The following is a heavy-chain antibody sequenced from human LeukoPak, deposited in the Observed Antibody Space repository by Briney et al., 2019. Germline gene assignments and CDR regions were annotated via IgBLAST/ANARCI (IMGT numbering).Heavy chain of an antibody. D-gene: IGHD6-19*01. CDR3: AKASGIAVAGSSHFFDY. CDR1: GYSFTNYW. Sequence: GESLKISCKGSGYSFTNYWIGWVRQMPGKGLEWVGIIYPGDSDTRYSPSFQGQFTISADKSISTAYLQWSSLKASDTAMYYCAKASGIAVAGSSHFFDYWGQGTLVTVSS. CDR2: IYPGDSDT. V-gene: IGHV5-51*01. J-gene: IGHJ4*02.